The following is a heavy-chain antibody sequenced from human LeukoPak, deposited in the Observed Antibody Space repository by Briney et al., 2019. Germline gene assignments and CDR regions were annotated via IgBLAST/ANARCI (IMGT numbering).Heavy chain of an antibody. CDR2: IHHSGST. CDR1: GYSISSGFY. Sequence: SETLSLTCTVSGYSISSGFYWGWIRQPPGKGLEWIGSIHHSGSTYYNPSLKSRVTISVDTSKNQFSLKLSSVTAADTAVYYCARVEYYYDSSGYLFDYWGQGTLVTVSS. J-gene: IGHJ4*02. V-gene: IGHV4-38-2*02. CDR3: ARVEYYYDSSGYLFDY. D-gene: IGHD3-22*01.